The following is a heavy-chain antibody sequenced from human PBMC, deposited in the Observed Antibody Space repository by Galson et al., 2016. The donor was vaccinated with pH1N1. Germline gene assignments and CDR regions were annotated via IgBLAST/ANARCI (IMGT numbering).Heavy chain of an antibody. Sequence: SLRLSCAASGFTFSNSGMTWVRQAPGKGLEWVSTISNSGGTTFYADSVKGRFTISRDNAKNSLYLQLNSLRAEDTAVYYCARDFRSRYCSGGSCYYYYYGMDVWGQGTTVTVSS. CDR3: ARDFRSRYCSGGSCYYYYYGMDV. CDR1: GFTFSNSG. J-gene: IGHJ6*02. D-gene: IGHD2-15*01. V-gene: IGHV3-21*01. CDR2: ISNSGGTT.